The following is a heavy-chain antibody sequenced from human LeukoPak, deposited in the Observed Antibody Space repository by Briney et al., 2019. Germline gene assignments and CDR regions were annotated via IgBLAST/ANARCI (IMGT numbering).Heavy chain of an antibody. V-gene: IGHV3-30*02. D-gene: IGHD6-13*01. Sequence: GGSLRLSCAASGFTFSSYVMHWVRQAPGKGLEWVAFIRYDGSNKYYADSVKGRFTISRDNSKNTLYLQMNSLRAEDTAVYYCARDPLSSSSFDLWGQGTLVTVSS. CDR3: ARDPLSSSSFDL. CDR1: GFTFSSYV. J-gene: IGHJ4*02. CDR2: IRYDGSNK.